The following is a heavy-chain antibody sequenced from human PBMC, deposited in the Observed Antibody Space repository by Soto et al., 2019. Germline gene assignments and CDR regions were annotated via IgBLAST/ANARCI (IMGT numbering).Heavy chain of an antibody. CDR2: ISDNGDTS. D-gene: IGHD1-1*01. CDR1: GFSFSTYA. Sequence: EVQLLESGGGLVQPGGSLRLSCAASGFSFSTYAMSWVRQAPGKGLEWVSSISDNGDTSHYADSVRGRFTISRDNSKNTLLLQMNSLRDEDTAVYHCAKRVGPDKNALDVWGQGTAVTVSS. J-gene: IGHJ6*02. V-gene: IGHV3-23*01. CDR3: AKRVGPDKNALDV.